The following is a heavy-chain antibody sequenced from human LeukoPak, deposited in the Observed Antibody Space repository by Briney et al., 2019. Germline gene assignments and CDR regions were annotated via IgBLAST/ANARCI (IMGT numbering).Heavy chain of an antibody. J-gene: IGHJ5*02. V-gene: IGHV3-53*01. Sequence: GGSLRLSCAASGFTVSSNYMSWVRQAPGKGLEWVSVIYSGGSTYYADSVKGRLTISRDNSKNTLYLQINSLRAEDSAVYYCARRRGYTQFGPWGQGTLVTVSS. CDR1: GFTVSSNY. D-gene: IGHD6-13*01. CDR3: ARRRGYTQFGP. CDR2: IYSGGST.